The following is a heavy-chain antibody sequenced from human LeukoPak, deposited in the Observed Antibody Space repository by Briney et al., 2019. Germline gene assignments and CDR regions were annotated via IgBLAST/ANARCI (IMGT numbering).Heavy chain of an antibody. CDR3: ARKHYYDRPPAPYDAFDI. D-gene: IGHD3-22*01. J-gene: IGHJ3*02. Sequence: ASVKVSCKASGYTFTSYYMHWVRQAPGQGLEWMGIINPSGGSTSYAQKFQGRVTMTRDTSTSTVYMELSSLRSEDTAVYYCARKHYYDRPPAPYDAFDIWGQGTMVTVSS. CDR1: GYTFTSYY. V-gene: IGHV1-46*01. CDR2: INPSGGST.